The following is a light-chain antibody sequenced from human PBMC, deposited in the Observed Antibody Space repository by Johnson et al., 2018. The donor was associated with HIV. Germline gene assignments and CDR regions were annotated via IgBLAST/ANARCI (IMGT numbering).Light chain of an antibody. V-gene: IGLV1-51*01. CDR2: DNN. J-gene: IGLJ1*01. Sequence: QSVLTQPPSVSAAPGQKVTISCSGSNSNIGNNYVSWYQQLPGTAPKLLIYDNNKRPSGIPDRFSGSKSGTSATLGITGLQTGDEADYYCGTWDSSLGVFGTGTKVTVL. CDR3: GTWDSSLGV. CDR1: NSNIGNNY.